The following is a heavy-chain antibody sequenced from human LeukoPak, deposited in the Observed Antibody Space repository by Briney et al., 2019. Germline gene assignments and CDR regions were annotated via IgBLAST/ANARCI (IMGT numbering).Heavy chain of an antibody. J-gene: IGHJ4*02. V-gene: IGHV4-39*01. D-gene: IGHD1-14*01. CDR2: IYYSGNT. Sequence: SETLSLTCSVSGGSISSSSNYWGWIRQPPGKGLEWIGTIYYSGNTYYNPSLKSRVTISVDTSKNQFSLKLSSVTAAGTAVYYCARRYGLLRYVDYWGQGTLVTVSS. CDR3: ARRYGLLRYVDY. CDR1: GGSISSSSNY.